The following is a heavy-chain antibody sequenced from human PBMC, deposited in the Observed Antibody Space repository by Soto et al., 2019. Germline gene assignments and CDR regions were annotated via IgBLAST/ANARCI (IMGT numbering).Heavy chain of an antibody. CDR2: ISGSGSPI. V-gene: IGHV3-48*03. CDR3: ARGGRFFDA. D-gene: IGHD3-16*01. Sequence: GGSLRLSCAASGFTFGSYEMNWVRQAPGKGLEWLSYISGSGSPIYYADSVKGRFTISRDSAKNSLYLQMNSLRAEDTAIYFCARGGRFFDAWGQGTLVTVS. J-gene: IGHJ5*02. CDR1: GFTFGSYE.